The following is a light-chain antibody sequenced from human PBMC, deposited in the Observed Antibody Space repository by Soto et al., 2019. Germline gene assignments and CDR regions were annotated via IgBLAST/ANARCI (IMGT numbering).Light chain of an antibody. V-gene: IGKV4-1*01. J-gene: IGKJ2*01. Sequence: DIVLTQSPDSLAVSLGERATINCKSSQNVFFSSNNKNYLAWYQQKSRQPPKLLIYWASTRESGVPERFSGSGSGTEFTLTISSLQAEDVAVYYCQQYYSAPYTFGQGTKLEIK. CDR1: QNVFFSSNNKNY. CDR3: QQYYSAPYT. CDR2: WAS.